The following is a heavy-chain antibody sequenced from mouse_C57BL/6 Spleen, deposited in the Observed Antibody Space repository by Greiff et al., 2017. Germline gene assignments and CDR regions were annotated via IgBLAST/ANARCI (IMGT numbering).Heavy chain of an antibody. CDR2: IYPRSGNT. Sequence: VQLQESGAELARPGASVKLSCKASGYTFTSYGISWVKQRPGQGLEWIGEIYPRSGNTYYNEKFKGKATLTADKSSSTAYMELRSLTSEDSAVYFCAREGYDDAMDYWGQGTSVTVSS. CDR3: AREGYDDAMDY. J-gene: IGHJ4*01. D-gene: IGHD2-2*01. V-gene: IGHV1-81*01. CDR1: GYTFTSYG.